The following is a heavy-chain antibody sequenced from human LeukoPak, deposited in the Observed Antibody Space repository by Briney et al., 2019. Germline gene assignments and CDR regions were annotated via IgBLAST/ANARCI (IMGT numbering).Heavy chain of an antibody. Sequence: GGSLRLFCSASGFTFSRSPMHWVRQAPGKGLEWVSYISSSSSYTNYADSVKGRFTISRDNAKNSLYLQMNSLRAEDTAVYYCARVGIAAAGRRYAGAFDIWGQGTMVTVSS. CDR2: ISSSSSYT. CDR1: GFTFSRSP. J-gene: IGHJ3*02. D-gene: IGHD6-13*01. V-gene: IGHV3-21*05. CDR3: ARVGIAAAGRRYAGAFDI.